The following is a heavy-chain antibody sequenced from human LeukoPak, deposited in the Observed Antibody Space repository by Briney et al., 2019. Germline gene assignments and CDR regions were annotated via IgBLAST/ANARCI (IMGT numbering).Heavy chain of an antibody. J-gene: IGHJ4*02. CDR2: IFSGGKT. CDR3: AKDRYYDTQNY. Sequence: PGGTLRLSCAASGFTFRSYGMSWVRQALGKGLEWVSVIFSGGKTYYADSVKSRFTISRDNSKNTVSLQMNSLRAEDTAVYYCAKDRYYDTQNYWGQGTLVTVSS. D-gene: IGHD3-22*01. CDR1: GFTFRSYG. V-gene: IGHV3-23*01.